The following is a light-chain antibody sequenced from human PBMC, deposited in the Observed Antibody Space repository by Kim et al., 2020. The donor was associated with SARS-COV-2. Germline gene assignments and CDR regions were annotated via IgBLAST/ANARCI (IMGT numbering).Light chain of an antibody. J-gene: IGLJ2*01. CDR3: QTWDSSTAV. CDR1: NLGDKY. Sequence: SVSPGQTASITCSGDNLGDKYACWYQQKPAQSPLLVIHQDNKRPSGIPERFSGSNSGNTATLTISGTQAMDEADYYCQTWDSSTAVFGGGTQLTVL. CDR2: QDN. V-gene: IGLV3-1*01.